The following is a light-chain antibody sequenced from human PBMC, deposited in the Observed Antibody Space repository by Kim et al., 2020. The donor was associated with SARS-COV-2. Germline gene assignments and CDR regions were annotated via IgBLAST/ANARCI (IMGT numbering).Light chain of an antibody. V-gene: IGKV3-15*01. CDR1: QSVSTI. Sequence: SLSHGERATRSCSARQSVSTILAWYQQKPGQAPRLLIYGAATRATGVPARFSGSGSGTDFTLTISSLQSEDFAVYYCQHYVNWPSFGQGTRLEIK. CDR2: GAA. J-gene: IGKJ5*01. CDR3: QHYVNWPS.